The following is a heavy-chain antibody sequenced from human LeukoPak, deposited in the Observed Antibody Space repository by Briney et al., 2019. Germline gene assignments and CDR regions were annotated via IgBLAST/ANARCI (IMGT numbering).Heavy chain of an antibody. CDR2: IYYSGST. Sequence: SETLSLTCTVSGGSISGGGYYWSWIRQHPGKGLEWIGYIYYSGSTYYNLSLKSRVTISVDTSKNQFSLKLSSVTAADTAVYYCARTSIVVVVAAWGTSSYYFDYWGQGTLVTVSS. CDR1: GGSISGGGYY. CDR3: ARTSIVVVVAAWGTSSYYFDY. D-gene: IGHD2-15*01. J-gene: IGHJ4*02. V-gene: IGHV4-31*03.